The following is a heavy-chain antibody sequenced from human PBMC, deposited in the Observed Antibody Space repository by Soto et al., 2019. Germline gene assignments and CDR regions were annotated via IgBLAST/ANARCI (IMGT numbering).Heavy chain of an antibody. CDR1: GYSFTSYW. V-gene: IGHV5-10-1*01. D-gene: IGHD6-19*01. CDR2: IDPSDSYT. Sequence: PGESLKISCKGSGYSFTSYWISWVRQMPGQGLEWMGRIDPSDSYTNYSPSFQGHVTISADKSISTAYLQWSSLKASDTAMYYCARLGSSGWLGGAFDIWGQGTMVTVSS. J-gene: IGHJ3*02. CDR3: ARLGSSGWLGGAFDI.